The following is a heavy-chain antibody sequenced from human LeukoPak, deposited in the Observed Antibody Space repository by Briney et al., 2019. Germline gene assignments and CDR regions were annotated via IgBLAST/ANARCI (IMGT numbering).Heavy chain of an antibody. CDR3: AKTYQRPYYFDY. D-gene: IGHD2-2*01. CDR2: ISGSGGSS. V-gene: IGHV3-23*01. Sequence: GGSLRLSCTASEFTFSNYAMSWVRQAPGKGLEWVSTISGSGGSSYHADSVKGRFTISRDNSKNTLYLQVNSLRAEDTAIYYCAKTYQRPYYFDYWGQGTLVTVSS. J-gene: IGHJ4*02. CDR1: EFTFSNYA.